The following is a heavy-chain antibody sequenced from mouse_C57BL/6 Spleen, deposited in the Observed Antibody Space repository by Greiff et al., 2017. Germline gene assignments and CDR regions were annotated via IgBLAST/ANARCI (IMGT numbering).Heavy chain of an antibody. CDR3: ASVGGYYGNYFDY. V-gene: IGHV1-42*01. CDR2: INPSTGGT. D-gene: IGHD1-1*01. Sequence: EVQLQQSGPELVKPGASVKISCKASGYSFTGYYMNWVKQSPEKSLEWIGEINPSTGGTTYNQKFKAKATLTGDKSSSTAYMQLKSLSSEDSAVYYCASVGGYYGNYFDYWGQGTTLTVSS. J-gene: IGHJ2*01. CDR1: GYSFTGYY.